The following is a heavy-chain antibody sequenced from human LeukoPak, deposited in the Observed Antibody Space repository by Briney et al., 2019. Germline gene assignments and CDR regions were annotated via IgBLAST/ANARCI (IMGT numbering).Heavy chain of an antibody. J-gene: IGHJ4*02. CDR3: AKDPRGGYSGSWYFDY. V-gene: IGHV3-23*01. D-gene: IGHD5-12*01. CDR1: GFTFSSYV. Sequence: GGSLRLSCSASGFTFSSYVLSWVRQAPGKGLEWVSAISGSGESIYYADSVKGRVTISRDNSKDTLYLQMNSLTAEDTAVYYCAKDPRGGYSGSWYFDYWGQGTLVTVSS. CDR2: ISGSGESI.